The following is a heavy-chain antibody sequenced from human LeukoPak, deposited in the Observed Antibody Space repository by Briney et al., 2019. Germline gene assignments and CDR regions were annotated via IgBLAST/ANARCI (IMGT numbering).Heavy chain of an antibody. CDR2: INPNSGGT. Sequence: ASVKVSCKASGYTFTGYYMHWVRQAPGQGLEWMGWINPNSGGTNYAQKFQGRVTVTRDTSISTAYMELSRLRSDDSAVYYCARGVSGIYYYYYMDVWGKGITVTVSS. J-gene: IGHJ6*03. CDR3: ARGVSGIYYYYYMDV. D-gene: IGHD1-26*01. V-gene: IGHV1-2*02. CDR1: GYTFTGYY.